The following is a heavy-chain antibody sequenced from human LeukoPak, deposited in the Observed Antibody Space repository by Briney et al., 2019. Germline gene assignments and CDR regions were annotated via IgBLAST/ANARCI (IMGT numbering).Heavy chain of an antibody. Sequence: GGSLRLSCAASGFTFSSYSMNWVRQAPGKGLEWVSYISSSSTIYYADSVKGRFTISRDNAKNSLYLQMNSLRAEDTAVYYCARDRRGTSYFDYWGQGTLVTVSS. CDR2: ISSSSTI. V-gene: IGHV3-48*01. D-gene: IGHD2-2*01. CDR1: GFTFSSYS. J-gene: IGHJ4*02. CDR3: ARDRRGTSYFDY.